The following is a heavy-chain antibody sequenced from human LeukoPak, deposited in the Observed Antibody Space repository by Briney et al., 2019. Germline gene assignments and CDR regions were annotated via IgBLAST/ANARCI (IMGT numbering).Heavy chain of an antibody. D-gene: IGHD3-10*01. Sequence: SETLSLTCTVSGCSISSSSYYWGWIRQPPGKGLEWIGSIYHSGSSYYNPSLKSRVTISVDASKNQFSLKLSSVTAADTAVYYCARHSSYYGNFDYWGQGTLVTVSS. CDR3: ARHSSYYGNFDY. V-gene: IGHV4-39*01. CDR1: GCSISSSSYY. J-gene: IGHJ4*02. CDR2: IYHSGSS.